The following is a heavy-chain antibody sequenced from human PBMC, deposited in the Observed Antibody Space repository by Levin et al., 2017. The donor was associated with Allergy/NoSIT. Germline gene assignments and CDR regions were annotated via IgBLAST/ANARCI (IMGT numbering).Heavy chain of an antibody. CDR2: IYSSGST. D-gene: IGHD4-17*01. J-gene: IGHJ4*02. CDR3: ARGGTTVTTADY. Sequence: SQTLSLTCPVSGGSISSSSFSWGWIRQPPGKGLEWIGHIYSSGSTYYNPSLKSRVTISVDKSRSQYSLKLSSLTAADTAVYYCARGGTTVTTADYWGQGTLVTVSS. V-gene: IGHV4-39*07. CDR1: GGSISSSSFS.